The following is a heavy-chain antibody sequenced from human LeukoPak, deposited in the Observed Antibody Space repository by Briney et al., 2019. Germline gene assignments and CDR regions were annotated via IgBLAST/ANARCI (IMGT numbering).Heavy chain of an antibody. CDR2: ISYDGSNK. Sequence: GGSLRLSCAASGFTFSSYAMHWVRQAPGKGLEWVAVISYDGSNKYYADSAKGRFTISRDNSKNTLYLQMNSLRAEDTAVYYCASGLGDGDYAGYWGQGTLVTVSS. V-gene: IGHV3-30-3*01. CDR1: GFTFSSYA. J-gene: IGHJ4*02. D-gene: IGHD4-17*01. CDR3: ASGLGDGDYAGY.